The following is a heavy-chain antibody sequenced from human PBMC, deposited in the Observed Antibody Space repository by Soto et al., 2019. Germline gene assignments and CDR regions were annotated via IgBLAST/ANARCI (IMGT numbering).Heavy chain of an antibody. CDR2: IIPIFGTA. CDR1: GGTFSSYA. Sequence: QVQLVQSGAEVKKPGSSVKVSCKASGGTFSSYAISWVRQAPGQGLEWMGGIIPIFGTANYAQKFQGRVTITADESTSXAYVVLSSLRFEDTAVYYCGRGSPTPPIGGAGMGVWGQGTTVTVSS. J-gene: IGHJ6*02. D-gene: IGHD3-16*01. CDR3: GRGSPTPPIGGAGMGV. V-gene: IGHV1-69*12.